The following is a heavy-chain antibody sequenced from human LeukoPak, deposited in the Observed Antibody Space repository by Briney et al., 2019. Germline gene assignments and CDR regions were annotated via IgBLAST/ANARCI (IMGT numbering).Heavy chain of an antibody. CDR2: ISAYNGNT. CDR3: ARDGEVLSSSWFWFDP. CDR1: GYTFTSYG. D-gene: IGHD6-13*01. V-gene: IGHV1-18*01. Sequence: ASVKVSCKASGYTFTSYGISWVRQAPGQGLEWMGWISAYNGNTNYAQKLQGRVTMTTDTSTSTAYMELRSLRSDDTAVYYCARDGEVLSSSWFWFDPWGQGTLVTVSS. J-gene: IGHJ5*02.